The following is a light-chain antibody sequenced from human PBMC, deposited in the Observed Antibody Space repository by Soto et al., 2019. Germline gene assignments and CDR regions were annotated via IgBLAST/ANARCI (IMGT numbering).Light chain of an antibody. V-gene: IGLV2-14*01. CDR2: DVS. CDR1: SSDVGGYNY. Sequence: QSALTQPASVSGSPGQSITISCTGTSSDVGGYNYVSWYQQHPGKAPKLMIYDVSNRPSGVSNRFSGSKSGNTASLTISGFQAEDEADCSCRSYTTSTPYVFGTGTKLTVL. CDR3: RSYTTSTPYV. J-gene: IGLJ1*01.